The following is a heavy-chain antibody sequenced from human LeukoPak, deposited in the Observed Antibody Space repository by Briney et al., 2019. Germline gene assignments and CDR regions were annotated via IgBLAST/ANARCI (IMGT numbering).Heavy chain of an antibody. D-gene: IGHD4-17*01. J-gene: IGHJ4*02. Sequence: SQTLSLTCTVSGGSISSGGYYWSWIRQHPGKGLEWIGYIYYSGSTYYNPPLKSRVTISVDTSKNQFSLKLSSVTAADTAVYYCARHASVDGDYGTFDYWAQGTRVTVSS. V-gene: IGHV4-31*03. CDR1: GGSISSGGYY. CDR2: IYYSGST. CDR3: ARHASVDGDYGTFDY.